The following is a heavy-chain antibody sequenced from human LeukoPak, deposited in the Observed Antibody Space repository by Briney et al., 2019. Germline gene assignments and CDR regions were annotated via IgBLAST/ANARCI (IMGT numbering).Heavy chain of an antibody. D-gene: IGHD1-26*01. V-gene: IGHV4-4*02. CDR2: ISLSGVT. J-gene: IGHJ4*02. CDR1: GGSISSTNW. CDR3: SRESGAFSPYGY. Sequence: SETLSLTCGVSGGSISSTNWWSWVRQPPGQGLEWIGEISLSGVTNYNPSLKSRVTMSLDRSKNHLSLTLTSVTAADTAVYYCSRESGAFSPYGYWGQGTLVTVSS.